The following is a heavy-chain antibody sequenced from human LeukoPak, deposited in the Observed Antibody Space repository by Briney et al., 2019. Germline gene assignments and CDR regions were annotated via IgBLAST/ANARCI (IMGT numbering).Heavy chain of an antibody. Sequence: GGSLRLSCAASGFTLRKYWMSWVRQAPGKGLEWVANINQDGSETYYADSVKGRFTMSRDNGKNSLDLQMNSLRAEDTAVYYCARPELPGWSVLSDFWGQGTLVTVSS. D-gene: IGHD2-15*01. V-gene: IGHV3-7*01. CDR1: GFTLRKYW. CDR2: INQDGSET. J-gene: IGHJ4*02. CDR3: ARPELPGWSVLSDF.